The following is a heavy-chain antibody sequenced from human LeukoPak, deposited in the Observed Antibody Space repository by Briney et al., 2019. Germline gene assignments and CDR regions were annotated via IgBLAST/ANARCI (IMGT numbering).Heavy chain of an antibody. D-gene: IGHD3-9*01. CDR2: IYPGDSDT. J-gene: IGHJ4*02. Sequence: GASLEISCKGSGYSFTSYWIGWVRQMPGKGLEWMGIIYPGDSDTRYSPSFQGQVTISADKSISTAYLQWSSLKASDTAMYYCARRLYDILTGYYFDYWGQGTLVTVSS. CDR1: GYSFTSYW. V-gene: IGHV5-51*01. CDR3: ARRLYDILTGYYFDY.